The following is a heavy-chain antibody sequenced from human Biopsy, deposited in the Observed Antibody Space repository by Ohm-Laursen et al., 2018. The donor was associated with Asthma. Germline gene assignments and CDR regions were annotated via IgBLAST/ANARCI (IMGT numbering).Heavy chain of an antibody. D-gene: IGHD1-1*01. J-gene: IGHJ4*02. CDR1: GFTFSSYP. CDR3: TRGGLEPFGY. CDR2: INTDGRTT. V-gene: IGHV3-74*01. Sequence: SLRLSCSASGFTFSSYPMSWVRQAPGKGLVWVSRINTDGRTTSYADSVKGRFTISRDNAKLYLQMNSLRDEDTAVYYCTRGGLEPFGYWGQGTLVTVSS.